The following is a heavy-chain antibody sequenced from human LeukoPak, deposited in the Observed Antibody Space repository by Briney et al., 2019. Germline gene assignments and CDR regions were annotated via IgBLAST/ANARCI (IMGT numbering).Heavy chain of an antibody. J-gene: IGHJ4*02. D-gene: IGHD3-10*01. Sequence: SETLSLTCTVSAGSINTYYWSWIRQPPGKGLEWIGYIYSSGATNYNPSLKSRVTISGDTSKNQFSLRLNSVTAADTAVYYCARLTMVRGLMLFDYWGQGILVTVSS. CDR1: AGSINTYY. CDR2: IYSSGAT. V-gene: IGHV4-59*01. CDR3: ARLTMVRGLMLFDY.